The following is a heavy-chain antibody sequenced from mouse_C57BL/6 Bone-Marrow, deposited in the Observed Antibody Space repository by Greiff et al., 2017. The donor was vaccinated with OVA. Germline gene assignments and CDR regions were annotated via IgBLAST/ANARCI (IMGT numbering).Heavy chain of an antibody. V-gene: IGHV1-5*01. D-gene: IGHD1-1*01. J-gene: IGHJ4*01. CDR3: TRSGYYYLNYAMDY. CDR1: GYTFTSYW. Sequence: EVQLQQSGTVLARPGASVKMSCKTSGYTFTSYWMHWVKQRPGQGLEWIGAIYPGNSDTSYNQKFKGKAKLTAVTSASTAYMELSSLTNEYSAVYYCTRSGYYYLNYAMDYWGQGTSVTVSS. CDR2: IYPGNSDT.